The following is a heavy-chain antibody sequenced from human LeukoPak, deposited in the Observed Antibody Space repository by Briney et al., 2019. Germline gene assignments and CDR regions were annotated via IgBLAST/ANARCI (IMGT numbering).Heavy chain of an antibody. CDR1: GYTFTDYY. V-gene: IGHV1-2*02. J-gene: IGHJ5*02. Sequence: GAPVRVSCKASGYTFTDYYIHWVRQAPGQGLEWMGWINPNSGGTKYAQKFQGRVTMTRDTSISTVHMELRRLKSDDTALYYCARGREPEPLAPFDPWGQGTLVAVSS. D-gene: IGHD1-14*01. CDR2: INPNSGGT. CDR3: ARGREPEPLAPFDP.